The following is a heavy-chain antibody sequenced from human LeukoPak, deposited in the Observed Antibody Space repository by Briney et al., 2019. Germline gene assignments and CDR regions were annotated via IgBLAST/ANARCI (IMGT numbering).Heavy chain of an antibody. Sequence: ASVKVTCKATGYTFTGYYMHWVRQAPGQGLEWMGWINPNSGGTNYAQKFQDRVTMARDTSISTAYMELSRLRSDDTAVYDCARDDSGNYYYYGMDVWGQGTTVTVSS. CDR3: ARDDSGNYYYYGMDV. J-gene: IGHJ6*02. CDR1: GYTFTGYY. V-gene: IGHV1-2*02. D-gene: IGHD1-26*01. CDR2: INPNSGGT.